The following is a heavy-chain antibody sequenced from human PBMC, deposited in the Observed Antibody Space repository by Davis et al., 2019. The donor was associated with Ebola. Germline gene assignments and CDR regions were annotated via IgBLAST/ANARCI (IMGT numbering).Heavy chain of an antibody. Sequence: HTGGSLRLSCAASGFTFSSYWMHWVRQAPGKGLVWVSRIDSDGSSTTYADSVKGRFTISRDNAKNSLYLQMNSLRAEDTAVYYCAIERGIAARRFFGYWGQGTLVTVSS. V-gene: IGHV3-74*01. CDR3: AIERGIAARRFFGY. D-gene: IGHD6-6*01. CDR1: GFTFSSYW. CDR2: IDSDGSST. J-gene: IGHJ4*02.